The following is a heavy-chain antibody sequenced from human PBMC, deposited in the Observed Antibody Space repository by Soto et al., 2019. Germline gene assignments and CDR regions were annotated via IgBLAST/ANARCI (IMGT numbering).Heavy chain of an antibody. V-gene: IGHV1-58*01. CDR1: GFTFTSSA. CDR2: IVVGSGNT. D-gene: IGHD2-2*02. Sequence: SVKVSCKASGFTFTSSAVQWVRQARGQRLEWIGWIVVGSGNTNYAQKFQERVTITRDMSTSTAYMELSSLRSEDTAVYYCAAENVYCSSTSCYNDAFDIWGQGTMVTVSS. J-gene: IGHJ3*02. CDR3: AAENVYCSSTSCYNDAFDI.